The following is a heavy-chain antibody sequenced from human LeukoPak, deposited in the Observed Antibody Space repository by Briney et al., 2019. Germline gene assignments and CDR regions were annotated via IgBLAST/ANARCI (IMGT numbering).Heavy chain of an antibody. Sequence: SETLSLTCTVSGGSISSSDYYWGWIRQPPGKGLEWIGTIFYSGSTYYNPSLKSRVTISVDTSRNQFSLKLSSVTAADTAVYDCARDELLWFGESSGMDVWGQGTTVTVSS. CDR3: ARDELLWFGESSGMDV. J-gene: IGHJ6*02. V-gene: IGHV4-39*07. CDR2: IFYSGST. CDR1: GGSISSSDYY. D-gene: IGHD3-10*01.